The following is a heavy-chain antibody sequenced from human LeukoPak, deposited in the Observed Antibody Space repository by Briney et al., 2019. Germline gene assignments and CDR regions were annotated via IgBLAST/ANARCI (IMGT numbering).Heavy chain of an antibody. V-gene: IGHV6-1*01. Sequence: SQTLSLTCALSGDSFSSNSAAWNWVRQSPSRGLEWLGRTYYRSKWYNDYAVSVKSRITINPDTTKNQFSLQLNSVTPEDTAVYYCARDQEGSPYYMDVWGKGTTVTVSS. D-gene: IGHD3-10*01. J-gene: IGHJ6*03. CDR1: GDSFSSNSAA. CDR3: ARDQEGSPYYMDV. CDR2: TYYRSKWYN.